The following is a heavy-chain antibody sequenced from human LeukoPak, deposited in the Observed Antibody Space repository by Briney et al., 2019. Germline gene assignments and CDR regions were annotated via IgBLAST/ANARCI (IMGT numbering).Heavy chain of an antibody. Sequence: GGSLRLSCAASGFILSSYNMNWVRQAPGKGLEWVSFISSDADAIYYADSVKGRFTISRDGAKSSLYLQMNSLRAEDTAVYYCARVSTVTPRFWGQGTLVTVSS. CDR1: GFILSSYN. CDR3: ARVSTVTPRF. D-gene: IGHD4-17*01. V-gene: IGHV3-48*01. CDR2: ISSDADAI. J-gene: IGHJ4*02.